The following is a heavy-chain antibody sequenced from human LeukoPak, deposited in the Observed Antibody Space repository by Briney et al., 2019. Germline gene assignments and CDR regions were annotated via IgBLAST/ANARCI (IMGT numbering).Heavy chain of an antibody. Sequence: PGGSLRLSCAASGFSFSNYALVWVRQAPGKGLEWVSGINWNGGSTGYADSVKGRFTISRDNAKNSLYLQMNSLRAEDTALYYCARDLSPFSYFLGVQGYWGQGTLVTVSS. V-gene: IGHV3-20*04. CDR3: ARDLSPFSYFLGVQGY. D-gene: IGHD3-16*01. J-gene: IGHJ4*02. CDR2: INWNGGST. CDR1: GFSFSNYA.